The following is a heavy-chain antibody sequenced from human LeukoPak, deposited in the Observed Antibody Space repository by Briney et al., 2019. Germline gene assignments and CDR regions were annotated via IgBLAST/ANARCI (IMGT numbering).Heavy chain of an antibody. CDR1: GGSSGGYY. D-gene: IGHD6-13*01. Sequence: PSETLSLTCTVSGGSSGGYYWSWIRQPPGKGLEWIGYIYYSGGTNYNPPLKSRVTISVDTSKNQFSLKLSSVTAADTAVYYCARGVSGEQQLGGWGQGTMVTVSS. J-gene: IGHJ3*01. CDR3: ARGVSGEQQLGG. CDR2: IYYSGGT. V-gene: IGHV4-59*12.